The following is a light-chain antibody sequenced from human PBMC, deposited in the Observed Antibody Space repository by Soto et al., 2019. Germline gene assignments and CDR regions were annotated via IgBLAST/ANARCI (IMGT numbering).Light chain of an antibody. CDR3: QQYNNWPRT. V-gene: IGKV3-15*01. J-gene: IGKJ1*01. Sequence: EIVMTQSPATLSVSPGERATLSCSASQSVSSNLAWYQQKPGQAPRLLVYGASTGATGIPARFSGSGSGTEFTLTISSLQSEDFAVYYCQQYNNWPRTFGQGTKVDIK. CDR2: GAS. CDR1: QSVSSN.